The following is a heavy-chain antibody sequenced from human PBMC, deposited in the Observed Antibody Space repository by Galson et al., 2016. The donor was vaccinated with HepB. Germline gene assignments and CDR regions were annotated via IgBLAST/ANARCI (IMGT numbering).Heavy chain of an antibody. D-gene: IGHD3-22*01. CDR1: GFTFDDYG. CDR2: INWNGAST. V-gene: IGHV3-20*04. Sequence: SLRLSCAASGFTFDDYGMSWVRQAPGKGLEWVSSINWNGASTGYADSVKGRFTISRDNAKNSLYLQMNSLRAADTAFYYCARTPYYFDSGGYYVDYWGQGTLVTVSS. CDR3: ARTPYYFDSGGYYVDY. J-gene: IGHJ4*02.